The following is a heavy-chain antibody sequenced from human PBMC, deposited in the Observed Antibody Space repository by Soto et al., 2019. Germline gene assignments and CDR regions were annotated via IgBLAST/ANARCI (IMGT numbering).Heavy chain of an antibody. CDR3: AGGRSGWYAEFDF. D-gene: IGHD6-19*01. CDR1: GFTFRSYD. V-gene: IGHV3-13*01. J-gene: IGHJ4*02. CDR2: IGTTGDA. Sequence: EVQLVESGGGLVQPGGSLRLSCAAYGFTFRSYDMHWVRQTAGKGLEWVAAIGTTGDAYYPGSATGRFTISRENAKNSLYLQMNNLRVGDTAVYFCAGGRSGWYAEFDFWGQGTQVTVSS.